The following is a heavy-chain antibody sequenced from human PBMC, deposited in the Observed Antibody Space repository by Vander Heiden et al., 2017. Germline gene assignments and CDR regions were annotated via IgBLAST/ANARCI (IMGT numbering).Heavy chain of an antibody. CDR2: ISWYSGSI. CDR3: AKDITAGQLVGYYFDN. J-gene: IGHJ4*02. V-gene: IGHV3-9*01. CDR1: GFTFDVYA. Sequence: VPLVESGGGLVQLGCSLRGSCAAAGFTFDVYAMHGLRQGPGKGLGWVSGISWYSGSIGYAESVKGRFTISRDNAKNSLYLQMNSLRAEDTALYYCAKDITAGQLVGYYFDNWGQGTLVTVSS. D-gene: IGHD6-6*01.